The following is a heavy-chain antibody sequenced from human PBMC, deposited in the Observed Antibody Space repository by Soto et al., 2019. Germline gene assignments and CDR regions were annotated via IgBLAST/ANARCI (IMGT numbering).Heavy chain of an antibody. V-gene: IGHV4-39*01. CDR1: GGSISSRSDY. D-gene: IGHD2-15*01. CDR3: ARLSREDRYCSGGSCSPVFNWFDP. J-gene: IGHJ5*02. CDR2: IYYSGST. Sequence: PSETMDLTCTVSGGSISSRSDYWGWIRQPPGKGLEWIGSIYYSGSTYYNPSLKSRVTISVDTSKNQFSLKLSSVTAADTAVYYCARLSREDRYCSGGSCSPVFNWFDPWGQGTLVTVSS.